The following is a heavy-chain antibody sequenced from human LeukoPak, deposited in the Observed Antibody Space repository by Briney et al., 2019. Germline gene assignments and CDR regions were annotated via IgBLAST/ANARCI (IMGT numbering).Heavy chain of an antibody. J-gene: IGHJ6*02. CDR2: IYYSGST. CDR1: GGSISGSSHY. Sequence: PSETLSLTCTVFGGSISGSSHYWGWIRQPPGKGLEWIGSIYYSGSTYYNPSLKSRVTISVDTSKNQFSLKLSSVTAADTAVYYCAGEALWFGDPMDVWGQGTTVTVSS. D-gene: IGHD3-10*01. CDR3: AGEALWFGDPMDV. V-gene: IGHV4-39*01.